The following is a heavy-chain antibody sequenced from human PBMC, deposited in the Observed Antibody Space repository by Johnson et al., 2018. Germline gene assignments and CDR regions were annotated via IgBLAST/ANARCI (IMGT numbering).Heavy chain of an antibody. CDR1: GFTFTTYG. CDR2: LSYDGSNK. D-gene: IGHD4-23*01. J-gene: IGHJ6*02. CDR3: VHQRNNSCYYYSVMDV. V-gene: IGHV3-30*03. Sequence: VQLVESGGDVVQPGKSLRLSCAGSGFTFTTYGMHWVRQAPGKGQEWVAVLSYDGSNKYYTDSVKGRFTISGDNSKNTLYLQMNTLRADDTAVYYCVHQRNNSCYYYSVMDVWGQGTTVTVSS.